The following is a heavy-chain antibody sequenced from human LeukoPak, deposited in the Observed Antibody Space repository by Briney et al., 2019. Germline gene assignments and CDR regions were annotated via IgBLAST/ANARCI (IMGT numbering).Heavy chain of an antibody. J-gene: IGHJ6*02. CDR2: INHSGST. D-gene: IGHD6-13*01. CDR3: ARVYGYSSSWYYYYYYGMDV. CDR1: GGSFSGYY. Sequence: PSETLSLTCAVYGGSFSGYYWSWIRQPPGKGLEWIGEINHSGSTNYNPSLKSRVTISVDTSMNQFSLKLSSVTAADTAVYYCARVYGYSSSWYYYYYYGMDVWGQGTTVTVSS. V-gene: IGHV4-34*01.